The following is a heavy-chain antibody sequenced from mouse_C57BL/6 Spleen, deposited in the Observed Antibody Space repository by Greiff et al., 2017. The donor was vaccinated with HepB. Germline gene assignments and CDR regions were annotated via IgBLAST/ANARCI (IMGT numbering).Heavy chain of an antibody. CDR1: GYAFSSYW. J-gene: IGHJ2*01. V-gene: IGHV1-80*01. CDR3: ARGDYYGSFYFDY. CDR2: IYPGDGDT. Sequence: VQLQQSGAELVKPGASVKISCKASGYAFSSYWMNWVKQRPGKGLEWIGQIYPGDGDTNYNGKFKGKATLTADKSSSTAYMQLSSLTSEDSAVYFCARGDYYGSFYFDYWGQGTTLTVSS. D-gene: IGHD1-1*01.